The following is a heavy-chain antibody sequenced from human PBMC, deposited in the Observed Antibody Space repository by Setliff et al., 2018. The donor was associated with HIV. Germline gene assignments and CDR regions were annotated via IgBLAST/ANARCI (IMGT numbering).Heavy chain of an antibody. CDR3: ARLTTTYYYDSSAYYHPV. CDR2: INHSGST. D-gene: IGHD3-22*01. V-gene: IGHV4-34*01. Sequence: ETLSLTCAVYGGSFSCYYWSWIRQPPGKGLEWIGEINHSGSTNYNPSLKSRVTISVDTSKNQFSLKLSSVTAADTAVFYCARLTTTYYYDSSAYYHPVWGQGTLVTVSS. J-gene: IGHJ4*02. CDR1: GGSFSCYY.